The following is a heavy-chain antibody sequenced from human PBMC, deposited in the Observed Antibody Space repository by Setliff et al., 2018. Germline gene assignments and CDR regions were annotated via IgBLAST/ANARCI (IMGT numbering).Heavy chain of an antibody. V-gene: IGHV1-18*01. D-gene: IGHD2-2*01. CDR1: GHPYSSYG. CDR2: ISPYNGVT. Sequence: GASVKVSCKAAGHPYSSYGISWVRQAPGKGLEWMGWISPYNGVTNYEKRFQGRVTMTTDTSASAAHMELRSLKSDDTAVYFCAISTLSLCLGDTCPNAFDIWGQGTLVTVSS. J-gene: IGHJ3*02. CDR3: AISTLSLCLGDTCPNAFDI.